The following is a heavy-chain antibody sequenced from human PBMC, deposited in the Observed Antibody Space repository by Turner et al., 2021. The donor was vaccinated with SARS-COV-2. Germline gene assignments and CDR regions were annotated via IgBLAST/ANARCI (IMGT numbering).Heavy chain of an antibody. V-gene: IGHV3-30*18. Sequence: QVQLVESGGGVVQPGRSLSLSCAASGFTFSRYGMHWVRQAPGKGLEWVAVISFDGSNKYYADSAKGRFTISRDNSKNTLYLQMNSLRAEDTAVYYCANLWFGELFDYWGQGTLVTVSS. J-gene: IGHJ4*02. D-gene: IGHD3-10*01. CDR2: ISFDGSNK. CDR1: GFTFSRYG. CDR3: ANLWFGELFDY.